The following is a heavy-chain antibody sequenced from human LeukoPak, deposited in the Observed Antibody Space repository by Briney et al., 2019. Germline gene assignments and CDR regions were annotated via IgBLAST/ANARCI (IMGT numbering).Heavy chain of an antibody. V-gene: IGHV3-23*01. CDR3: AKDAQASSSWSEYFDY. CDR2: ISGDGAST. Sequence: GGSLRLSCVASGFTFYNYAISWVRQTPGKGLEWVSGISGDGASTYYADSVRGRFTISRDNSKNTVYLQINSLRAEDTAVYYCAKDAQASSSWSEYFDYWGQGTLVTVSS. CDR1: GFTFYNYA. D-gene: IGHD6-13*01. J-gene: IGHJ4*02.